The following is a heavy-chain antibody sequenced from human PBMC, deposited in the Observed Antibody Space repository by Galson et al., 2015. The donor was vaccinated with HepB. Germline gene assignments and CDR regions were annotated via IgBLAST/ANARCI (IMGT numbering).Heavy chain of an antibody. Sequence: SVKVSCKASGYTFTSYAMHWVRQAPGQRLEWMGWINAGNGNTKYSQKFQGRVTITRDTSASTAYMELSSLRSEDTAVYYCARVPLYSSSWGEGVNWFDPWGQGTLVTVSS. CDR2: INAGNGNT. J-gene: IGHJ5*02. CDR1: GYTFTSYA. V-gene: IGHV1-3*01. D-gene: IGHD6-13*01. CDR3: ARVPLYSSSWGEGVNWFDP.